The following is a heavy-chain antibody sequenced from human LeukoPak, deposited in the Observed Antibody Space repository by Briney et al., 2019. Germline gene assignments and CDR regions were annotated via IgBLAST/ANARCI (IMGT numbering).Heavy chain of an antibody. D-gene: IGHD3-22*01. CDR2: IIPIFGTA. CDR1: GGTFSSYA. Sequence: VKVSCKASGGTFSSYAISWVRQAPGQGLEWMGRIIPIFGTANHAQKFQGRVTITTDESTSTAYMELSSLRSEETAVYYCARDLRAYDSSGYPSYYFDYWGQGTLVTVSS. J-gene: IGHJ4*02. CDR3: ARDLRAYDSSGYPSYYFDY. V-gene: IGHV1-69*13.